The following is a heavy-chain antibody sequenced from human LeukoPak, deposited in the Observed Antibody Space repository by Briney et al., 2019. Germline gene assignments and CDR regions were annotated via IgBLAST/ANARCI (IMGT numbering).Heavy chain of an antibody. CDR1: GYTFTSYD. CDR3: AAVTYYDFWSGYFPFDY. CDR2: MNPNSGNT. V-gene: IGHV1-8*01. D-gene: IGHD3-3*01. Sequence: SVKVSCKASGYTFTSYDINWVRQATGQGLEWMGWMNPNSGNTGYAQKFQERVTITRDMSTSTAYMELSSLRSEDTAVYYCAAVTYYDFWSGYFPFDYWGQGTLVTVSS. J-gene: IGHJ4*02.